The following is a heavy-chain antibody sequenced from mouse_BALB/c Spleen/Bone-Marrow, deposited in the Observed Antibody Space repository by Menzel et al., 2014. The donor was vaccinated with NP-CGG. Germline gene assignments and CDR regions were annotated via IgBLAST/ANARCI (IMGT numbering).Heavy chain of an antibody. CDR1: GYTFXDYY. CDR3: ARGGNYDAMDY. Sequence: EVHLVESGPELVKPGASVKMSCKASGYTFXDYYMKWVKQSHGKGLEWIGDINPDNGDTFYNQKFKGKATLTVDKSSSTAYMQLNSLTSEDSAVYYCARGGNYDAMDYWGQGTSVTVSS. V-gene: IGHV1-26*01. D-gene: IGHD2-1*01. CDR2: INPDNGDT. J-gene: IGHJ4*01.